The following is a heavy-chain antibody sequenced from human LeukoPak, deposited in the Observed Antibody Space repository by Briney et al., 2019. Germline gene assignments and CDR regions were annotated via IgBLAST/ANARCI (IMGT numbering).Heavy chain of an antibody. V-gene: IGHV4-39*01. CDR3: ARRGRWSSGTY. J-gene: IGHJ4*02. CDR1: GGSISSASYY. D-gene: IGHD5-24*01. CDR2: IYYGGIT. Sequence: SETLSLTCTVSGGSISSASYYWGWIRPPPGKGLEWIGNIYYGGITYYNPSLKSRVTISVDTSMNQFSLDLSSVTATDTAVYYCARRGRWSSGTYWGQGTLVTVSS.